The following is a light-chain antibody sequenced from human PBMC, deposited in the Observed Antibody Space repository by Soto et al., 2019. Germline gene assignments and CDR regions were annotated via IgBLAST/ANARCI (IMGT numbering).Light chain of an antibody. V-gene: IGKV3-20*01. Sequence: TQSPSPVSLSRGDRATLSXRASHSVSMSYLAWYQQEPGXAPRLXXACXSKSANDSPDSFSGSGSGTDFTRTISRRDPHDCDRYYWQQYGSATWTFARGTKVDIK. CDR1: HSVSMSY. CDR3: QQYGSATWT. CDR2: CXS. J-gene: IGKJ1*01.